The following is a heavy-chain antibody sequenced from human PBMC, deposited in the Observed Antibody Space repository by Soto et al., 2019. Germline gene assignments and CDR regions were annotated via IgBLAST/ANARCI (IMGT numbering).Heavy chain of an antibody. CDR3: ARATYCSSTCCYPYNWFDP. Sequence: QVQLQESGPGLVKPSQTLSLTCTVSGGSISSGDYYWSWIRQPPGKGLEWIGYIYNTGRTYYNPSLKSRVTISVDTSKNQFSLKLSSVTAADTAVYYCARATYCSSTCCYPYNWFDPWGQGTLVTVSS. J-gene: IGHJ5*02. CDR1: GGSISSGDYY. CDR2: IYNTGRT. V-gene: IGHV4-30-4*01. D-gene: IGHD2-2*01.